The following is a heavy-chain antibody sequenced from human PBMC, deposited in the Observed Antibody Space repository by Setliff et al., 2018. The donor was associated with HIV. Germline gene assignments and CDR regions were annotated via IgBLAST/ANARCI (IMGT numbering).Heavy chain of an antibody. D-gene: IGHD2-15*01. Sequence: PGGSLRLSCAASGFTFNYHAMTWVRQAPGKGLEWVSVISGSGASTFYADSVKGRFTISRDNSKSTLYLQMNGLRVEDTAVYYCAKDGISGGAYPPYYFDYWGHGTLVTVPQ. V-gene: IGHV3-23*01. CDR1: GFTFNYHA. CDR3: AKDGISGGAYPPYYFDY. CDR2: ISGSGAST. J-gene: IGHJ4*01.